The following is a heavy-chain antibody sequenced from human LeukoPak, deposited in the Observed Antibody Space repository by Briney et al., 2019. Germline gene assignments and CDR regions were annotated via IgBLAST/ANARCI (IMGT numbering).Heavy chain of an antibody. Sequence: SETLSLTCTVSGGSISSYYWSWIRQPAGKGLEWIGRIYTSGSTYYNPSLKSRISMSVDKSKNQFSLKLSSVTAADTAVYYCARDRVAGLIDYWGQGTLVTVSS. CDR3: ARDRVAGLIDY. V-gene: IGHV4-4*07. CDR2: IYTSGST. J-gene: IGHJ4*02. CDR1: GGSISSYY. D-gene: IGHD6-19*01.